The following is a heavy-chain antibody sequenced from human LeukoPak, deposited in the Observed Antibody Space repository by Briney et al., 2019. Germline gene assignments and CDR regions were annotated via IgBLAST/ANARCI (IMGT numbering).Heavy chain of an antibody. CDR3: ARDREHYYDSSGYYLLDY. D-gene: IGHD3-22*01. J-gene: IGHJ4*02. CDR2: FDPEDGET. V-gene: IGHV1-24*01. CDR1: GYTLTELS. Sequence: ASVKVSCKVSGYTLTELSMHWVRQAPGKGLEWMGGFDPEDGETIYAQKFQGRVTMTEDTSTDTAYMELSSLRSDDTAVYYCARDREHYYDSSGYYLLDYWRQGTLVTVSS.